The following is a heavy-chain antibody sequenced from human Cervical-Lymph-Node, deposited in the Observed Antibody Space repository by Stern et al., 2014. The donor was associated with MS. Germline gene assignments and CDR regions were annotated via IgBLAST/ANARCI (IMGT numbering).Heavy chain of an antibody. CDR1: GFTFSYYD. V-gene: IGHV3-21*02. Sequence: VQLVQSGGDLVKPGGSLRLSCEASGFTFSYYDMNWVRQAPGKGLAWVSSITSGSAYLCYADSVKGRFTISRDNAKNSLYLQMNSLRAEDTAVYYCARQDGYNLDYWGRGTLVTVSS. D-gene: IGHD5-24*01. CDR3: ARQDGYNLDY. CDR2: ITSGSAYL. J-gene: IGHJ4*02.